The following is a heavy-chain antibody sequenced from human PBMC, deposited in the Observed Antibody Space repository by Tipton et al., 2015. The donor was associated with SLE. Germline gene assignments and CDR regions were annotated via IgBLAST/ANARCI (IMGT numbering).Heavy chain of an antibody. J-gene: IGHJ5*02. Sequence: SLRLSCAASGFTFSTYTMTWVRQAPGKGLEWVSSISTSSTYIYYADSVKGRFTISRDNAKNSLYLQMNSLRAEDTAVYYCARDVGTHLMTTVIPGGWFDPWGQGTLVTVSS. CDR1: GFTFSTYT. D-gene: IGHD4-11*01. V-gene: IGHV3-21*01. CDR2: ISTSSTYI. CDR3: ARDVGTHLMTTVIPGGWFDP.